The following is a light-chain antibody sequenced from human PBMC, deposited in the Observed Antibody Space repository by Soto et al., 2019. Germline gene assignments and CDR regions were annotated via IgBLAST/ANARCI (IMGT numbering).Light chain of an antibody. CDR3: QQYGSSPRAFT. CDR1: QSVSSSY. V-gene: IGKV3-20*01. CDR2: GAS. J-gene: IGKJ3*01. Sequence: EIVLTQSPGTLSLSPGERATLSCRASQSVSSSYLAWYQQKPGQAPRLLIYGASSRATGIPDRFSGSGSGTDFTLTISRLEPEDFAVYYCQQYGSSPRAFTFGPGTKVDIK.